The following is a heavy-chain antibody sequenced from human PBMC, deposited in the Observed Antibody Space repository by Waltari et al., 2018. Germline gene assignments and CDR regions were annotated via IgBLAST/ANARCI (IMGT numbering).Heavy chain of an antibody. D-gene: IGHD6-13*01. CDR3: ARGFQQLVLDY. Sequence: EVQLVESGGGLVQPGRSLRLSCAASGFTFDDYAMQWVRQAPGKGLEWVSGISWNSGSIGYADSVKGRFTISRDNAKNSLYLQMNSLRAEDTALYYCARGFQQLVLDYWGQGTLVTVSS. V-gene: IGHV3-9*01. CDR2: ISWNSGSI. J-gene: IGHJ4*02. CDR1: GFTFDDYA.